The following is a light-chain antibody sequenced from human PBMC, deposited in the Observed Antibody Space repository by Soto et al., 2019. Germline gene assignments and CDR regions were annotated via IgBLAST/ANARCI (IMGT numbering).Light chain of an antibody. V-gene: IGLV3-21*02. CDR1: NIGTKS. Sequence: SYELTQPSSGSVAPGQTASIPCWGDNIGTKSVHWYRQRPGQAPVLVVYDDTSRPSGTPDRVSGSNSGNMATLTISRVEAGDEVDYYCQVWDTDSEHYVFGGGTKDTVL. J-gene: IGLJ1*01. CDR2: DDT. CDR3: QVWDTDSEHYV.